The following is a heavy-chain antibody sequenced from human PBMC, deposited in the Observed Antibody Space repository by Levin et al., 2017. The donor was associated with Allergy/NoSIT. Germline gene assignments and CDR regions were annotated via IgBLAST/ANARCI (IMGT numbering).Heavy chain of an antibody. Sequence: SVKVSCKASGGTFSSYAISWVRQAPGQGLEWMGRIIPILAIANYAQKFQGRVTITADKSTSTAYMEVSSLRSEDTAVYYCARALYYYDTSGSPFDYWGQGTLVTVSS. D-gene: IGHD3-22*01. CDR1: GGTFSSYA. CDR2: IIPILAIA. V-gene: IGHV1-69*04. J-gene: IGHJ4*02. CDR3: ARALYYYDTSGSPFDY.